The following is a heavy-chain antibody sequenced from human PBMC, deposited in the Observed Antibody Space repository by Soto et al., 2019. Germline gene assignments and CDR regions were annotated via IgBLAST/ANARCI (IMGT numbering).Heavy chain of an antibody. CDR3: EKGSAVAGTGPFDY. CDR2: ISWNSGSI. Sequence: EVQLVESGGGLVQPGRSLRLSCAASGFTFDDYAMHWVRQAPGKGLEWVSGISWNSGSIGYADSVKGRFTISRDNAKNSLYLQMNSLRAEDTALYYCEKGSAVAGTGPFDYWGQGTLVTVSS. D-gene: IGHD6-19*01. CDR1: GFTFDDYA. J-gene: IGHJ4*02. V-gene: IGHV3-9*01.